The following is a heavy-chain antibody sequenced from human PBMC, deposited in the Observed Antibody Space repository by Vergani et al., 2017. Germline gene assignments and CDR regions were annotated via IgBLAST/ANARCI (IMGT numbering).Heavy chain of an antibody. CDR2: ISGSGGST. CDR3: AKDYDGSGSYYRHYYYGMDV. CDR1: GFTFSSYA. D-gene: IGHD3-10*01. J-gene: IGHJ6*02. Sequence: EVQLLESGGGLVQPGGSLRLSCAASGFTFSSYAMSWVRQAPGKGLEWVSAISGSGGSTYYADSVKGRFTISRDNSKNSLYLQMNSLRTEDTALYYCAKDYDGSGSYYRHYYYGMDVWGQGTTVTVSS. V-gene: IGHV3-23*01.